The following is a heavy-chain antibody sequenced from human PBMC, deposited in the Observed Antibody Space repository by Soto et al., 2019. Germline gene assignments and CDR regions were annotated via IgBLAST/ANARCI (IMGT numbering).Heavy chain of an antibody. CDR2: IRTSDGSS. D-gene: IGHD3-16*01. CDR3: AREASETYYFDY. J-gene: IGHJ4*02. CDR1: GDSFSNYY. Sequence: QVNLEQSGAELKRPGASVKVSCKASGDSFSNYYLHWVRQAPGQRPEWLGIIRTSDGSSDYPRTLKGRVSITRDTSTRTVYMELMSLRSEDTAVYFCAREASETYYFDYWGQGTLVTVSS. V-gene: IGHV1-46*01.